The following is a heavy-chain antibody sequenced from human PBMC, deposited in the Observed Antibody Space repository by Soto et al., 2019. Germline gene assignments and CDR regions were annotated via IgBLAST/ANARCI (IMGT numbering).Heavy chain of an antibody. J-gene: IGHJ5*02. Sequence: SQTLSLTCTVSGGSPSTYYWSLIRHPPGKGMEWIGYIYYSGSTNYNPSLKSRVTISVDTSKNQFSLKLSSVTAADTAVYYCARQGSITMVRGVIITYMGFDPWGQGTLVTVSS. CDR2: IYYSGST. D-gene: IGHD3-10*01. CDR3: ARQGSITMVRGVIITYMGFDP. V-gene: IGHV4-59*01. CDR1: GGSPSTYY.